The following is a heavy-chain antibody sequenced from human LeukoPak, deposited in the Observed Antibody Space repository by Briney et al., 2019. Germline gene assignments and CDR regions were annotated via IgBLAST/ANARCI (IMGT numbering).Heavy chain of an antibody. D-gene: IGHD3-16*02. V-gene: IGHV3-21*01. J-gene: IGHJ3*02. CDR1: GFTFSRYS. CDR3: ARVSAGVIGMKDVFDI. Sequence: PGGSLRLSCAASGFTFSRYSMNWVRKAPGKGLEWVSSISGSSSSIYYADSVKGRFTISRHNAKNSLYLQMNSLRAEDTAVYYCARVSAGVIGMKDVFDIWGQGTMVTVSS. CDR2: ISGSSSSI.